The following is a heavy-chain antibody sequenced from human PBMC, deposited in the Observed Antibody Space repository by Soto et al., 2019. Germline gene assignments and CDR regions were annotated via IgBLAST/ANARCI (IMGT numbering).Heavy chain of an antibody. J-gene: IGHJ4*02. CDR1: GFTFSDHY. CDR2: IKNQANSYTT. D-gene: IGHD2-21*01. Sequence: EVQFVESGGGLVQPEGSLRLSCAASGFTFSDHYMDWVRQHPGKALEWVGRIKNQANSYTTEDAAPVKGRFIISRDDQENSVVLQVKRLKTDDPAVYQCTRVRLSIILSSDYWGEGILVTVSS. CDR3: TRVRLSIILSSDY. V-gene: IGHV3-72*01.